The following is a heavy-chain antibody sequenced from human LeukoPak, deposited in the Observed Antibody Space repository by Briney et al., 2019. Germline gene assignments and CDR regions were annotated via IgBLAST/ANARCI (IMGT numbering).Heavy chain of an antibody. V-gene: IGHV4-34*01. CDR1: GGSFSGYY. CDR2: INHSGST. Sequence: SETLSLTCAVYGGSFSGYYWSWIRQPPGKGLEWIGEINHSGSTNYNPSLKSRVTISVDTSKNQFSLKLSSVTAADTAVYYCATVGIPDRKYYYINVWGKGTTVTVS. J-gene: IGHJ6*03. CDR3: ATVGIPDRKYYYINV. D-gene: IGHD6-13*01.